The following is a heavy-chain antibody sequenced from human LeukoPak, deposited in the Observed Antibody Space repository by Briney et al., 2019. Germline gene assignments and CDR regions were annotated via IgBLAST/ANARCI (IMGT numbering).Heavy chain of an antibody. V-gene: IGHV3-23*01. D-gene: IGHD3-22*01. CDR3: AKDRSYDSSGNLDY. CDR1: GFTFSSYA. J-gene: IGHJ4*02. Sequence: PGGSLRLSCAASGFTFSSYAMSWVRQAPGKGLEWVSAISGSGGSTYYADSVKGRFTISRDNSKNTLYLQMNSLRAEDTALYYCAKDRSYDSSGNLDYWGQGTLVTVSS. CDR2: ISGSGGST.